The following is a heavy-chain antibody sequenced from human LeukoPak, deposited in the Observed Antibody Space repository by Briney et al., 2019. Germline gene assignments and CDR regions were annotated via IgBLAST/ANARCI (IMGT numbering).Heavy chain of an antibody. D-gene: IGHD5-12*01. CDR1: GGSISSYY. CDR2: IYYSGST. V-gene: IGHV4-59*08. J-gene: IGHJ3*02. CDR3: ATWITPDAFDI. Sequence: SETLSLTCNVSGGSISSYYWSWIRQPPGKGLEWIGYIYYSGSTNYNPSLKSRVTISVDTSKNQFSLKLSSVTAADTAVYYCATWITPDAFDIWGQGTMATVSS.